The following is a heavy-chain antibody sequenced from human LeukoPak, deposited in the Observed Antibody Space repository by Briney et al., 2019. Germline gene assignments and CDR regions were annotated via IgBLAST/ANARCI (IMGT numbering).Heavy chain of an antibody. J-gene: IGHJ4*02. CDR3: TTVTYYNSRAPGDC. D-gene: IGHD3-10*01. V-gene: IGHV3-74*01. Sequence: PGGSLRLSCAASGFTLSKYWMYWVRQAPGKGLVWVSRINNDGTTINYADSVKGRFTISRDNAKNTLYLQMNSMRVEDTAVYYCTTVTYYNSRAPGDCWGQGTLVTVST. CDR2: INNDGTTI. CDR1: GFTLSKYW.